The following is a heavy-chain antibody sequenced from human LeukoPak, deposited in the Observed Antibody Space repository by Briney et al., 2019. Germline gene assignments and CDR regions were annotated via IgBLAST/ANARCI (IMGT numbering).Heavy chain of an antibody. CDR1: GSTFSSHT. D-gene: IGHD3-22*01. CDR3: ARDLDSGNYFFAY. J-gene: IGHJ4*02. V-gene: IGHV3-48*04. CDR2: ISSSSSII. Sequence: GGSLRLSFAASGSTFSSHTMNWVRQAPGKGLEWVSYISSSSSIIYYADSVKGRFTISRDNAKNSLYLQMSSLRAGDTAVYYCARDLDSGNYFFAYWGQGTPVTVSS.